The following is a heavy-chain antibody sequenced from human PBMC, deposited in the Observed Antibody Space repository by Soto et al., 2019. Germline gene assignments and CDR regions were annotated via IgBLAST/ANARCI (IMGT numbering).Heavy chain of an antibody. V-gene: IGHV4-59*01. J-gene: IGHJ5*02. CDR1: GGSISSYY. Sequence: PSETLSLTCTVSGGSISSYYWIWIRQPPVNGLEFIGYIYYIFSTNYNPSVKSRFTIALYTSKNHFSLKLNSFTAAYTSIYYCARDRAGIPADGFDPWGQGNLVTVSS. D-gene: IGHD6-13*01. CDR2: IYYIFST. CDR3: ARDRAGIPADGFDP.